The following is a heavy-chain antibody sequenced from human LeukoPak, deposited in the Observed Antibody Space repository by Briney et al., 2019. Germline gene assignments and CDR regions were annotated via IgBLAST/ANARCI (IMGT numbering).Heavy chain of an antibody. D-gene: IGHD3-10*01. CDR1: GGSFSGYY. CDR2: INHSGST. V-gene: IGHV4-34*01. CDR3: ASASSGSYADDAFDI. J-gene: IGHJ3*02. Sequence: SETLSLTCAVYGGSFSGYYWSWIRQPPGKGLEWIGEINHSGSTNYNPSLKSRVTISVDTSKNQFSLKLSSVTAADTAVYYCASASSGSYADDAFDIWGQGTMVTVSS.